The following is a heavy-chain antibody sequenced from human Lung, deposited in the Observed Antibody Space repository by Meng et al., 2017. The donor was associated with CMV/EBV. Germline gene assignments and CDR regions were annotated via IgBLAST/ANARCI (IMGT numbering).Heavy chain of an antibody. Sequence: SXKISXAASGFSLNTYTVHWVRQAPGEGLEWMAVISYDGTYKYYGDSVKGRFAVSRDNSKRSVYLQMNSLRPEDTAVYYCASSRPPGDFTDAVHIWGQGTXVTVSS. CDR3: ASSRPPGDFTDAVHI. J-gene: IGHJ3*02. CDR1: GFSLNTYT. D-gene: IGHD4-17*01. V-gene: IGHV3-30*09. CDR2: ISYDGTYK.